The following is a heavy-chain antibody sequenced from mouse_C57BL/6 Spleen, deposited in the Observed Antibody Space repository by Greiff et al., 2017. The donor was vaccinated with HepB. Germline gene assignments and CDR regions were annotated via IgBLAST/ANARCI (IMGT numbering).Heavy chain of an antibody. CDR2: IDPSDSYT. CDR1: GYTFTSYW. D-gene: IGHD1-1*01. Sequence: QVQLQQSGAELVKPGASVKLSCKASGYTFTSYWMQWVKQRPGQGLEWIGEIDPSDSYTNYNQKFKGKATLTVDTSSSTAYMQLSSLTSEDSAVYYCARWGYGSNYAMDYWGQGTSVTVSS. CDR3: ARWGYGSNYAMDY. J-gene: IGHJ4*01. V-gene: IGHV1-50*01.